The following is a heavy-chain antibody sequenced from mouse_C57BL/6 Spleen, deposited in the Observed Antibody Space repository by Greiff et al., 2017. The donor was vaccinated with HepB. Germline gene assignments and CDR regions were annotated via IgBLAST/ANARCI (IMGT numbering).Heavy chain of an antibody. Sequence: VQLQQSGAELVRPGTSVKVSCKASGYAFTNYLIEWVKQRPGQGLEWIGVINPGSGGTNYNEKFKGKATLTADKSSSTAYMQLSSLTSEYSAVYFCAREGDYAFDYWGQGTTLTVSS. J-gene: IGHJ2*01. CDR3: AREGDYAFDY. CDR2: INPGSGGT. D-gene: IGHD2-4*01. CDR1: GYAFTNYL. V-gene: IGHV1-54*01.